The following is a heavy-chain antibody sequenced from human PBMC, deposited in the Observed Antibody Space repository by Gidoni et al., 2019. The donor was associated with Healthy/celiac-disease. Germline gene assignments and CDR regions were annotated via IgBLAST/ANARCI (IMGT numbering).Heavy chain of an antibody. J-gene: IGHJ4*02. CDR2: ISGSGGST. V-gene: IGHV3-23*01. CDR1: GFTFSSYA. Sequence: EVQLLESGGGLVQPGGSLRLSCAAAGFTFSSYAMSWVRQAPGKGLEWVSAISGSGGSTYYADSVKGRFTISRDNSKNTLYLQMNSLRAEDTAVYYCAKSGVWVYDSSGYYDYWGQGTLVTVSS. CDR3: AKSGVWVYDSSGYYDY. D-gene: IGHD3-22*01.